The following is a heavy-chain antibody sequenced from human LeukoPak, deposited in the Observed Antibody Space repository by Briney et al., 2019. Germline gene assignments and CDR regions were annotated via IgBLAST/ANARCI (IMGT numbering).Heavy chain of an antibody. CDR3: AKGCSSSWYRRAAFDI. J-gene: IGHJ3*02. CDR1: GFTFSSYA. CDR2: ISGSGGST. V-gene: IGHV3-23*01. Sequence: GGSLRLSCAASGFTFSSYAMSWVRQAPGKGLEWVSAISGSGGSTYYADSVKGRFTISRDNSKNTLYLQMNSLRAEDTAVYYCAKGCSSSWYRRAAFDIWGQGTMVTVSS. D-gene: IGHD6-13*01.